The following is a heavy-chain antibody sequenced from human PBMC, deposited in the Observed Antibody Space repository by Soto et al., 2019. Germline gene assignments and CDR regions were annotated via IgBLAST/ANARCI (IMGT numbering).Heavy chain of an antibody. V-gene: IGHV1-8*01. J-gene: IGHJ4*02. CDR2: MSPDSGNT. CDR3: EVTTGY. CDR1: GYTFTDYD. Sequence: QVQVVQSRAEVKRPGASVRVSCKASGYTFTDYDINWVRQATGQGLEWMGWMSPDSGNTGYAQQFQGRVTMTRNTSISTAYMELSSLRSEDTAVYYCEVTTGYWGQGPMVTVSS. D-gene: IGHD2-21*02.